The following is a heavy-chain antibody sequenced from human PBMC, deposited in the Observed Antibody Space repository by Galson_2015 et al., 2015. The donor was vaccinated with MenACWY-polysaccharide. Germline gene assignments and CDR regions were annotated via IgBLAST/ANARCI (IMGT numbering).Heavy chain of an antibody. CDR2: RGSGGGL. Sequence: SLRLSCAASGFSFSANGMSWVRQAPGRGLEWVSGRGSGGGLYYADYVKSRFTVSRDNSKNTLYLQMNNLRTEDMAVYYCAKVGPRSSWTMGIDSWGQGTLVTVSP. CDR1: GFSFSANG. V-gene: IGHV3-23*01. D-gene: IGHD6-13*01. J-gene: IGHJ4*02. CDR3: AKVGPRSSWTMGIDS.